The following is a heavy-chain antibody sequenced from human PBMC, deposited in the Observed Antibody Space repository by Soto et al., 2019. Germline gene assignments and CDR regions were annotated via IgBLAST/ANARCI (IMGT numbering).Heavy chain of an antibody. CDR1: GYTFTSYD. Sequence: GASVKVSCKASGYTFTSYDINWVRQATGQGLEWMGWMNPNSGNTGYAQKFQGRVTMTRNTSISTAYMELSSLRSEDTAVYYCARSPYYDFFTGYYSYYYMDVWGKGTTVTV. V-gene: IGHV1-8*01. CDR3: ARSPYYDFFTGYYSYYYMDV. J-gene: IGHJ6*03. CDR2: MNPNSGNT. D-gene: IGHD3-9*01.